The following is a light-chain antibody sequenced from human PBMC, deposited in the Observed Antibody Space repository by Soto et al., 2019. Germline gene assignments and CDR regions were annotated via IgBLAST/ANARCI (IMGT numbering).Light chain of an antibody. V-gene: IGLV2-14*03. J-gene: IGLJ1*01. Sequence: QSALLQPASVSGSPGQSITFSCAGTSSDICASDYVSWYQQHSGRAPKLMVYHVSYRPSGVSDRCSGSKSGNRATLTISGRQAEDEADYYCSSYTGRNTFVFGSETKLPVL. CDR2: HVS. CDR3: SSYTGRNTFV. CDR1: SSDICASDY.